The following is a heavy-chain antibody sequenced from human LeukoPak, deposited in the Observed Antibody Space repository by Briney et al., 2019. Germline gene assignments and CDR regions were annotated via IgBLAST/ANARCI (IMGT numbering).Heavy chain of an antibody. CDR2: INPSGGGT. CDR1: GYTFTSYH. CDR3: ARQTVNRFDP. J-gene: IGHJ5*02. Sequence: ASVKVSCKASGYTFTSYHIHWVRQAPGQGLERMGIINPSGGGTRYAQKFQGRVTMTRDTSTSTFYMELSSLRSEDTAVYYCARQTVNRFDPWGQGTLVTVSS. V-gene: IGHV1-46*01.